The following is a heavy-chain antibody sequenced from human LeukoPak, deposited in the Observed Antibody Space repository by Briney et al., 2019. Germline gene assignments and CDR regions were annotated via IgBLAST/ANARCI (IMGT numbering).Heavy chain of an antibody. CDR1: GYTFAGYY. Sequence: ASVKVSCKASGYTFAGYYMHWVRQAPGQGLEWMGWISAYNGNTNYAQKLQGRVTMTTDTSTSTAYMELRSLRSDDTAVYYCARGPDYGGNSGLVVVWNWFDPWGQGTLVTVSS. CDR3: ARGPDYGGNSGLVVVWNWFDP. D-gene: IGHD4-23*01. CDR2: ISAYNGNT. V-gene: IGHV1-18*04. J-gene: IGHJ5*02.